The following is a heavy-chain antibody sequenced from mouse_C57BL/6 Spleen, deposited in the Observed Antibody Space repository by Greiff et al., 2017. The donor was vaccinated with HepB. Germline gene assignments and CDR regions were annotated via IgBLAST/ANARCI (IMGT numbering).Heavy chain of an antibody. CDR3: ARPLYGSHHAWFAY. Sequence: EVQLQQSGPELVKPGASVKMSCKASGYTFTDYNMHWVKQSHGKSLEWIGYINPNNGGTSYNQKFKGKATLTVNKSSSTAYMELRSLTSEDSAVYYCARPLYGSHHAWFAYWGQGTLVTVSA. V-gene: IGHV1-22*01. D-gene: IGHD1-1*01. CDR2: INPNNGGT. CDR1: GYTFTDYN. J-gene: IGHJ3*01.